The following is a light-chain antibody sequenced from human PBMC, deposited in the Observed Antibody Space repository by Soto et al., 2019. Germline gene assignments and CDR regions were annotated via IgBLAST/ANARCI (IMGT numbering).Light chain of an antibody. CDR2: DAS. J-gene: IGKJ2*01. CDR3: RQYGSLPFT. CDR1: QSVTSNY. Sequence: EIVLTQSPGTLSLSPGERATLSCRASQSVTSNYLIWYQQKPSQAPRPLIYDASNRATGIPDRFSGSGSGADFTLTISRLEPEDFAVYYCRQYGSLPFTFGQWPKLEIK. V-gene: IGKV3-20*01.